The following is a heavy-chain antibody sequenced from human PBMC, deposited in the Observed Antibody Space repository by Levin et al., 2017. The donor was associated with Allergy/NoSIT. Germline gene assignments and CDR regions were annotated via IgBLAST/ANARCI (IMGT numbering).Heavy chain of an antibody. CDR3: VRENWYYDY. CDR2: IYPKNGDT. CDR1: GYTFSDYY. V-gene: IGHV1-2*02. J-gene: IGHJ4*02. Sequence: GESLKISCKASGYTFSDYYMHWVRQAPGQGLEYVGWIYPKNGDTHYAQKFQGRVTMTRDTSITTVYMELTRLRSDDTAVYYCVRENWYYDYWGQGTLVTVSS.